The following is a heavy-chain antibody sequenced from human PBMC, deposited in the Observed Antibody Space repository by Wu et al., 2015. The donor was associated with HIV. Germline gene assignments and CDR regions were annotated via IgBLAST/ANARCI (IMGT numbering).Heavy chain of an antibody. CDR1: GYTFTAHY. CDR2: IRPDSAAT. V-gene: IGHV1-2*02. CDR3: ASAAVPSAYPYYYYMDV. Sequence: QVQLVQSGAEVAKPGASVRVSCQTSGYTFTAHYIHWVRQAPGQGLEWMGWIRPDSAATNYAEKFEDRVTMTRDASISTAYMQLNRLRSDDTAVYYCASAAVPSAYPYYYYMDVWGKGTTVIVSS. J-gene: IGHJ6*03. D-gene: IGHD3-10*01.